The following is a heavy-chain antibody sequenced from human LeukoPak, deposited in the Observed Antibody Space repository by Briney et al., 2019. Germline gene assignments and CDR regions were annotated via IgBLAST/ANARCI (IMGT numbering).Heavy chain of an antibody. D-gene: IGHD6-19*01. CDR3: ARGGVIAVVSGYFDY. CDR1: GGSISTYY. Sequence: SETLSLTCTVSGGSISTYYWTWFRQPAGEGLEWLGRIFSTGSTTNYNPSLKSRVTMSVDTSKNQFSLKVNSVTAADTAVYYCARGGVIAVVSGYFDYWGQGTLVTVSS. J-gene: IGHJ4*02. CDR2: IFSTGST. V-gene: IGHV4-4*07.